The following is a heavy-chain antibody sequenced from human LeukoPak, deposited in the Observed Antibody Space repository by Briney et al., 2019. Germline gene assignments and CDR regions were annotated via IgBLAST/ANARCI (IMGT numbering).Heavy chain of an antibody. Sequence: ASVKVSCKASGYTFTSYGISWVRQAPGQGLEWMGWISAYNGNTNYAQKLQGRVTMTTDTSTSTAHMELRSLRSDDTAVYYCARDIVAARRDNWFDPWGQGTLVTVSS. D-gene: IGHD6-6*01. J-gene: IGHJ5*02. V-gene: IGHV1-18*01. CDR1: GYTFTSYG. CDR2: ISAYNGNT. CDR3: ARDIVAARRDNWFDP.